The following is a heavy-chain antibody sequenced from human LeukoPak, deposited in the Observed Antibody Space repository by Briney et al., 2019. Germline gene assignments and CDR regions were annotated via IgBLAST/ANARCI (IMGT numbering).Heavy chain of an antibody. CDR2: INPSGGST. CDR3: ARDSLYGVVDY. CDR1: GYIFTSYN. D-gene: IGHD4-17*01. V-gene: IGHV1-46*01. Sequence: GASVKVSCKAFGYIFTSYNMHWVRQAPGQGLEWMGIINPSGGSTSYAQKFQGRVTMTRDTSTSTVYMYLSSLRSEDTAVYYCARDSLYGVVDYWGQGTLVTVSS. J-gene: IGHJ4*02.